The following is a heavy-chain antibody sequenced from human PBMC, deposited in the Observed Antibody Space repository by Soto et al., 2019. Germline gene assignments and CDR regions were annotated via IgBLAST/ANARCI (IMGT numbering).Heavy chain of an antibody. D-gene: IGHD1-1*01. CDR3: ARGGRYPNSSFYYGMDV. CDR2: SLPIFGTS. CDR1: GGTFSTYS. J-gene: IGHJ6*02. V-gene: IGHV1-69*01. Sequence: QVQLVQSGAEVKKPGSSVKVSCKASGGTFSTYSISWVRQAPGQGLEWMGESLPIFGTSHYAENFQGRVTITADDSTRTVYMELSSLSSDDTAVYYCARGGRYPNSSFYYGMDVWGQGTTVTVSS.